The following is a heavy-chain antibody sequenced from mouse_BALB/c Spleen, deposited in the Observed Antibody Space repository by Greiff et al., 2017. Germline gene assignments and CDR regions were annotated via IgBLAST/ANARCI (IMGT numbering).Heavy chain of an antibody. V-gene: IGHV5-2*03. CDR3: ARRGGYYGWYFDV. CDR2: INSDGGST. CDR1: EYEFPSHD. D-gene: IGHD1-1*01. Sequence: DVKLVESGGGLVQPGESLKLSCESNEYEFPSHDMSWVRKTPEKRLELVAAINSDGGSTYYPDTMERRFIISRDNTKKTLYLQLSSLRSEDTALDYCARRGGYYGWYFDVWGAGTTVTVSS. J-gene: IGHJ1*01.